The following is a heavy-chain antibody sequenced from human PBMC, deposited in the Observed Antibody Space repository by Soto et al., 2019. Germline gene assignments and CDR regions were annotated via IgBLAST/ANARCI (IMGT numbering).Heavy chain of an antibody. CDR1: GGTFSSYA. CDR2: IIPIFGTA. Sequence: ASVKVSCKASGGTFSSYAISWVRQAPGQGLEWMGGIIPIFGTANYAQKFQGRVTITADESTSTAYMELSSLRSEDTAVYYCAREVYYDSSGYYHYYRMDVSARGTTVTGSS. CDR3: AREVYYDSSGYYHYYRMDV. V-gene: IGHV1-69*13. D-gene: IGHD3-22*01. J-gene: IGHJ6*02.